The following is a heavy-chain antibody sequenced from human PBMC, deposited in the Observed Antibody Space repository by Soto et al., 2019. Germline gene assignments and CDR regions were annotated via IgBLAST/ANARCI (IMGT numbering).Heavy chain of an antibody. CDR3: AKELPPYYHDSSGYYPNWFDP. V-gene: IGHV3-23*01. CDR2: ISGSGGST. Sequence: GGSLRLSCAASGFTFSSYAMSWVRQAPGKGLEWVSAISGSGGSTYYADSVKGRFTISRDNSKNTLYLQMNSLRAEDTAVYYCAKELPPYYHDSSGYYPNWFDPWGQGTLVTVSS. CDR1: GFTFSSYA. J-gene: IGHJ5*02. D-gene: IGHD3-22*01.